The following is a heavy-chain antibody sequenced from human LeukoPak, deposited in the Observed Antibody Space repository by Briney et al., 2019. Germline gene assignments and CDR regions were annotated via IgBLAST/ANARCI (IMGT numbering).Heavy chain of an antibody. CDR3: ARGTYYYDSSGPRALAFDI. Sequence: SETLSLTCTVSGGSISSYYWSWIRQPPGKGLEWIGEINHSGSTNYNPSLKSRVTISVDTSKNQFSLKLSSVTAADTAVYYCARGTYYYDSSGPRALAFDIWGQGTMVTVSS. V-gene: IGHV4-34*01. J-gene: IGHJ3*02. D-gene: IGHD3-22*01. CDR2: INHSGST. CDR1: GGSISSYY.